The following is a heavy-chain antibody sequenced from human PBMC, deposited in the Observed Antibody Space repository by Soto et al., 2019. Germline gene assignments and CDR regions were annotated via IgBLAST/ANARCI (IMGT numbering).Heavy chain of an antibody. CDR1: GGTFSSHV. Sequence: QVQLVQSGAEVKKPGSSVKVSCKASGGTFSSHVFNWVRQAPGQGLEWMGGIMPIIGTANYAQKFQGRVTITADESTRTAYLELSSLRSEDTAFYYWARDLEFRDGNISHLDYWGDGTLVTVSS. CDR2: IMPIIGTA. V-gene: IGHV1-69*01. D-gene: IGHD3-10*01. CDR3: ARDLEFRDGNISHLDY. J-gene: IGHJ4*01.